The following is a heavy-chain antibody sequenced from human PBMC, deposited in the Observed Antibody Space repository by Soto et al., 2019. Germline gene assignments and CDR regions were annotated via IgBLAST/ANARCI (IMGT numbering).Heavy chain of an antibody. V-gene: IGHV4-39*01. J-gene: IGHJ4*02. CDR1: GGSMRSSTDY. Sequence: PSETLSLTCAVSGGSMRSSTDYWGWIRQPPGKGLEWIGNIYYSGSTYYNPSLMSRATVSVDTSKNQFSLKLSSVTAADTAVYYCARRRYDMLTGYFHAPFDYWGQGALVTVSS. CDR2: IYYSGST. CDR3: ARRRYDMLTGYFHAPFDY. D-gene: IGHD3-9*01.